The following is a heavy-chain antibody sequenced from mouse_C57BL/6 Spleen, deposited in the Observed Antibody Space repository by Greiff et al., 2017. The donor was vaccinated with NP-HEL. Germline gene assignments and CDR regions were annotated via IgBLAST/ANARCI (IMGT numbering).Heavy chain of an antibody. CDR2: IDPSDSET. CDR1: GYTFTSYW. J-gene: IGHJ4*01. D-gene: IGHD2-4*01. V-gene: IGHV1-52*01. Sequence: QVQLKQPGAELVRPGSSVKLSCKASGYTFTSYWMHWVKQRPIQGLEWIGNIDPSDSETHYNQKFKDKATLTVDKSSSTAYMQLSSLTSEDSAVYYCAREDYDVRAMDYWGQGTSVTVSS. CDR3: AREDYDVRAMDY.